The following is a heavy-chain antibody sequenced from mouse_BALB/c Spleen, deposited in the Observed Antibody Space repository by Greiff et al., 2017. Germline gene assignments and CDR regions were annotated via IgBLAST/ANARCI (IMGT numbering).Heavy chain of an antibody. CDR2: IYPGSGNT. CDR1: GYAFTNYW. CDR3: AIGNYRDYAMDY. V-gene: IGHV1-63*01. Sequence: QVQLQQSGAELVRPGTSVKISCKASGYAFTNYWLGWVKQRPGHGLEWIGDIYPGSGNTYYNEKFKGKATLTADKSSSTAYMQLSRLTSEDSAVYFCAIGNYRDYAMDYWGQGTSVTVSS. D-gene: IGHD2-1*01. J-gene: IGHJ4*01.